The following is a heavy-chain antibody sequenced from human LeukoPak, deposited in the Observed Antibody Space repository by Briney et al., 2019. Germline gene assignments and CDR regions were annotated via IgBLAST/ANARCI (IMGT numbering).Heavy chain of an antibody. J-gene: IGHJ4*02. Sequence: WVRQAPGKGLEWIGSIHYSGSTYYNPSLKSRVTISVDTSKNQFSLKLSSVTAADTAVYYCARDRLQSYYIWGQGTLVTVSS. V-gene: IGHV4-39*07. CDR2: IHYSGST. CDR3: ARDRLQSYYI. D-gene: IGHD5-24*01.